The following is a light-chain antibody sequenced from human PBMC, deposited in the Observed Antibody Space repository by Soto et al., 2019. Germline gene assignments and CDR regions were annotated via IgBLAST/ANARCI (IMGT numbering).Light chain of an antibody. CDR3: QQYGSSIT. CDR2: GAS. Sequence: EIVLTQSPGTLSLSPGERATLSCRASQSVSSNLAWDQQKPGQAPRLLIYGASTRATGIPDRFSGSGSGTDFTLTISRLEPEDFAVYYCQQYGSSITFGQGTRLEI. J-gene: IGKJ5*01. CDR1: QSVSSN. V-gene: IGKV3-20*01.